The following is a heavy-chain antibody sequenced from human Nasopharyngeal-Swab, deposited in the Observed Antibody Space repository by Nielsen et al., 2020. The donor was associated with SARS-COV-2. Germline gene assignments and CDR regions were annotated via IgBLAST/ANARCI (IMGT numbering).Heavy chain of an antibody. V-gene: IGHV3-7*03. J-gene: IGHJ4*02. Sequence: VRQAQGKGLEWVANIKKDGSEKYYVDSVKGRFTISRDNAKNSLYLQMNSLRAEDTAVYYCARGYCGGACPEGYWGQGTLVTVSS. CDR2: IKKDGSEK. CDR3: ARGYCGGACPEGY. D-gene: IGHD2-21*01.